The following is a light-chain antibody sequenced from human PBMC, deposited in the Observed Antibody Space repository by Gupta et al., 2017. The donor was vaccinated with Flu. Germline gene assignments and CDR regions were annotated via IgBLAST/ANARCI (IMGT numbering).Light chain of an antibody. V-gene: IGKV1-27*01. CDR2: SVS. J-gene: IGKJ4*01. CDR1: QDISNY. CDR3: QKYGSAPPLT. Sequence: DIQMTQSPSSLSASVGDRVTITCRASQDISNYLAWYQQKPGQVPSLLIFSVSSLHSGVPSRFSGRGSGTDFTLTITNLQPEDVATYYCQKYGSAPPLTFGGGTKIDIK.